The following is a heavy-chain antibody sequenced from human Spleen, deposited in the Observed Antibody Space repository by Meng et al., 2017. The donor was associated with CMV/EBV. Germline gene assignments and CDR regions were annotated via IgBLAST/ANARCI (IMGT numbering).Heavy chain of an antibody. CDR3: ARDDKKQPYFDY. CDR1: GYTCTGYY. D-gene: IGHD6-13*01. V-gene: IGHV1-2*02. J-gene: IGHJ4*02. Sequence: ASVKVACKASGYTCTGYYMHWVRQAPGQGLEWMGWIKPNSGGTNYAQKFQGRVTMTRDTSISTAYMELSRLRSDDTAVYYCARDDKKQPYFDYWGQGTLVTVSS. CDR2: IKPNSGGT.